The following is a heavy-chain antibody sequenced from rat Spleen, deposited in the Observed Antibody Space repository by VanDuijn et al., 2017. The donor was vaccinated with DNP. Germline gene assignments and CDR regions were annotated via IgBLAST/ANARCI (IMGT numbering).Heavy chain of an antibody. CDR1: GFTFSDYY. V-gene: IGHV5-22*01. CDR2: INDDGDSA. CDR3: ARPDYYDGYGDALDA. J-gene: IGHJ4*01. Sequence: EVQLVESGGGLVQPGRSLKLSCAASGFTFSDYYMAWVRQAPKKGLEWVASINDDGDSAYHRDSVKGRFTVSRDVAENTVYLQMSSLRSEDTATYYCARPDYYDGYGDALDAWGQGTSVTVAS. D-gene: IGHD1-12*03.